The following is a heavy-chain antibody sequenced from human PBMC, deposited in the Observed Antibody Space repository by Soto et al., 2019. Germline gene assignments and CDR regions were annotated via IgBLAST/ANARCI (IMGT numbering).Heavy chain of an antibody. CDR2: IYYTGTT. J-gene: IGHJ4*02. CDR3: SRGSYYYDNSGYYYAY. CDR1: GGSISSSSYY. Sequence: PSETLSLTCTVSGGSISSSSYYWGWIRQPPGKGLEWIGSIYYTGTTYHSPSLKSRVTISVDTSKNQVSLKLSSVTAADTAVYFCSRGSYYYDNSGYYYAYWGQGTLVTVSS. V-gene: IGHV4-39*01. D-gene: IGHD3-22*01.